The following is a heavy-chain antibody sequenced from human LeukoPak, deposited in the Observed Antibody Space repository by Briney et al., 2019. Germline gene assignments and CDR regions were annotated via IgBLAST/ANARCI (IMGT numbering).Heavy chain of an antibody. D-gene: IGHD6-13*01. CDR3: AKGITSSSWYSQFDY. V-gene: IGHV3-23*01. CDR2: ISGSGGST. CDR1: GFTFSSYA. Sequence: GGSLRLSCAASGFTFSSYAMSWVRQAPGKGLEWVSAISGSGGSTYYADSVKGRFTISRDNSKNTLYLQMNSLRAEDTALYYCAKGITSSSWYSQFDYWGQGTLVPVSS. J-gene: IGHJ4*02.